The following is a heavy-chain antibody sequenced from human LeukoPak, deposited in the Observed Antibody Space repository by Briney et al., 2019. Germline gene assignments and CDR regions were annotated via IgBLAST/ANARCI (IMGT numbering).Heavy chain of an antibody. CDR3: ARGGVTYYYDSSAYPN. CDR1: GFTFTGYA. CDR2: MSEDGRKE. D-gene: IGHD3-22*01. Sequence: GSLRLSCTASGFTFTGYAMHWVRQAPGKGLEWVALMSEDGRKENYADSVKGRFTISRDNAKNTLYLQMNSLRAEDTAVYYCARGGVTYYYDSSAYPNWGQGTLVTVSS. V-gene: IGHV3-30*04. J-gene: IGHJ4*02.